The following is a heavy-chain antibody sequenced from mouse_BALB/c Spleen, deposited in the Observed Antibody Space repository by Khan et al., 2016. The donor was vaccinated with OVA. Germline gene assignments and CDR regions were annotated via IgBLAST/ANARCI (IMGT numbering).Heavy chain of an antibody. CDR3: AGHLTGSFAY. D-gene: IGHD4-1*01. J-gene: IGHJ3*01. Sequence: EVELVESGGDFVKPGGSLKLSCAASGFTFSVYSMSWVRQTPDKRLEWVATINSDGTYTYYPDNVKGRFTISRDNAKNTLYLQMISLKSEDTAMYFCAGHLTGSFAYWGQGTLVTVSA. CDR2: INSDGTYT. V-gene: IGHV5-6*01. CDR1: GFTFSVYS.